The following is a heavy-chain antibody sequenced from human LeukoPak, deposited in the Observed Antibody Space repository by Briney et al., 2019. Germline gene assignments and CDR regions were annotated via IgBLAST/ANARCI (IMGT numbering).Heavy chain of an antibody. CDR3: ARGGSEMATANFDY. CDR1: GFTFSSYD. Sequence: GGSLRLSCAASGFTFSSYDMRWVRQATGKGLEWVSAIGTAGDTYYPGSVKGRFTISRENAKNSLYLQMNSLRAGDTAVYYCARGGSEMATANFDYWGQGTLVTVSS. D-gene: IGHD5-24*01. J-gene: IGHJ4*02. CDR2: IGTAGDT. V-gene: IGHV3-13*01.